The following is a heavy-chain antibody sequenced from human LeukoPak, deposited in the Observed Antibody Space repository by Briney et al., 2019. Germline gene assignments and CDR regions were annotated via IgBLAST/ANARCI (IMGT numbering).Heavy chain of an antibody. CDR1: GFTFSSYW. CDR2: IKQDGSEK. Sequence: GGSLRLSCAVSGFTFSSYWMSWVRQAPGKGLEWVANIKQDGSEKYYVDSVKGRFTISRDNAKNSLYLQMNSLRAEDTAVYYCARGSGYYYYYYMDVWGKGTTVTVSS. V-gene: IGHV3-7*01. J-gene: IGHJ6*03. CDR3: ARGSGYYYYYYMDV.